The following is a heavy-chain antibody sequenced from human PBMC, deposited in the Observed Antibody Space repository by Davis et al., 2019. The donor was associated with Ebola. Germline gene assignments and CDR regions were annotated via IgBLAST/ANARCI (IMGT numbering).Heavy chain of an antibody. V-gene: IGHV3-33*01. J-gene: IGHJ6*02. CDR1: GFTFSTYG. D-gene: IGHD1-26*01. Sequence: PGGSLRLPCSASGFTFSTYGMHWVRQAPGKGLEWVAVIWQDGRTKYYVESVKGRFTIPRENSKNTLYLEMNSLRAEDTALYYCARSIGVATATIGAYYGMDVWGQGTTVTVSS. CDR2: IWQDGRTK. CDR3: ARSIGVATATIGAYYGMDV.